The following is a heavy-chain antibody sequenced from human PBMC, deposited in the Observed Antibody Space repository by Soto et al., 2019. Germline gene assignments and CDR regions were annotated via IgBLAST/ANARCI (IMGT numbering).Heavy chain of an antibody. CDR3: ARGHTWFDP. J-gene: IGHJ5*02. V-gene: IGHV4-31*03. CDR1: GGSIGSGGYY. Sequence: QVQLQESRPGLVKPSQTLSLTCTVSGGSIGSGGYYWSWIRQHPGKGLEWIGYIYYSGSTYYSPSLKSRVTMSVDTSKNQFSLRLNSVTAAVTAMYYCARGHTWFDPWGQGTLVTVSS. CDR2: IYYSGST.